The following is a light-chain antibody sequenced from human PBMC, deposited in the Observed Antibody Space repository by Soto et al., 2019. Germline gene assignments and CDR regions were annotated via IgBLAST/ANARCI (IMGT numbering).Light chain of an antibody. J-gene: IGKJ3*01. CDR3: QQYGSSPLFT. CDR1: QSVSSSY. V-gene: IGKV3-20*01. Sequence: EIVLTQSPGTLSLSPGERATLSCRASQSVSSSYLAWYQQKPGQAPSLLIYVASSRATGTPDRFSGSGSGTDFTLSISRLDPEDLGVYYCQQYGSSPLFTFGPWTKVDSK. CDR2: VAS.